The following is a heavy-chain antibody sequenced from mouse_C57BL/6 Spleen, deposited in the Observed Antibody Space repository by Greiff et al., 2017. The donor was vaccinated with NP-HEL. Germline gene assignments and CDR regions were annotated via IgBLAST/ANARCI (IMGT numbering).Heavy chain of an antibody. CDR3: ARADGYYYAMDY. CDR1: GFTFSDYY. Sequence: EVKLMESEGGLVQPGSSMKLSCTASGFTFSDYYMAWVRQVPEKGLEWVANINYDGSSTYYLDSLKSRFIISGDNAKNILYLQMSSLKSEDTATYYCARADGYYYAMDYWGQGTSVTVSS. V-gene: IGHV5-16*01. CDR2: INYDGSST. J-gene: IGHJ4*01. D-gene: IGHD2-3*01.